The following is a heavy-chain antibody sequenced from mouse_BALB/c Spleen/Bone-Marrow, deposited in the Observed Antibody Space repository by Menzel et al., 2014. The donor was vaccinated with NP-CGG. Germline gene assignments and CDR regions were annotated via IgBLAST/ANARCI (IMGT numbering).Heavy chain of an antibody. Sequence: EVKLMESGAELVKPGASVKLSCTASGFNIKDTYMHWVKQRPEQGLEWIGRIDPANGNTKYDPKFQGKATITADTSSNTAYLQLSSLTSEDTAVYYCARVRLLRIRGLDYWGQGTTLTVSS. D-gene: IGHD1-1*01. CDR2: IDPANGNT. CDR1: GFNIKDTY. CDR3: ARVRLLRIRGLDY. J-gene: IGHJ2*01. V-gene: IGHV14-3*02.